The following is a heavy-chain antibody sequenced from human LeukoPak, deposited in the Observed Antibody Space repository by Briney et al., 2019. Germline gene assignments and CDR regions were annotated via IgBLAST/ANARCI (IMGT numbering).Heavy chain of an antibody. CDR2: IYPGDSDA. CDR3: ARRRDLYSGSYYPFDY. Sequence: GESLKISCKGSGYSFTSYWIGWVRQMPGKGLEWMGIIYPGDSDARYSPSFQGQVTISADKSISTAYLQWSSLKASDTAMYYCARRRDLYSGSYYPFDYWAREPWSPSPQ. V-gene: IGHV5-51*01. J-gene: IGHJ4*02. CDR1: GYSFTSYW. D-gene: IGHD1-26*01.